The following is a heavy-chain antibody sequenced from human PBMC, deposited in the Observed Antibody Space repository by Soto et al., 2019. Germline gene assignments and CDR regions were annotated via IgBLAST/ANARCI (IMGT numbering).Heavy chain of an antibody. Sequence: PGGSLRLSCAASWFIFSGSAMHWVRQASGKGLEWVGRIKTRSNSYATAYAASVKGRFTISRDDSKNTAYLQMNSLKIEDTAVYYCTRLPNWNFRFDPWGQGTLVTVSS. CDR3: TRLPNWNFRFDP. D-gene: IGHD1-7*01. CDR2: IKTRSNSYAT. CDR1: WFIFSGSA. V-gene: IGHV3-73*01. J-gene: IGHJ5*02.